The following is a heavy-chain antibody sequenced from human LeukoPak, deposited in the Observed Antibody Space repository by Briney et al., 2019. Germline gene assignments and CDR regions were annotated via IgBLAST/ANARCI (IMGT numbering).Heavy chain of an antibody. J-gene: IGHJ4*02. CDR2: ISGSGGRT. CDR1: GFTFSSFA. D-gene: IGHD2-2*01. V-gene: IGHV3-23*01. Sequence: GGSLRLSCAASGFTFSSFAMSWVRQAPGKGLEWVSAISGSGGRTYYADSVKGRFTISRDNSKNTLYLQMNSLRAEDTAIYYCAKCSESSSFSCYAFNYWGQGTPVTVSA. CDR3: AKCSESSSFSCYAFNY.